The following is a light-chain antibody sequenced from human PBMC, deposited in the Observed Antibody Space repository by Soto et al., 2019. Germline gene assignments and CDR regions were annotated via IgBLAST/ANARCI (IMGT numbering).Light chain of an antibody. J-gene: IGKJ1*01. Sequence: DIQMTQSPSSLSASVGDRVTITCRASQSISSSLNWYRQRPGKAPQLLIYDASTLQSGVPSRFSGSGSGTDFTLTISSLQPEDFAAYHCKQSYSTPRTFGQGTKVEMK. V-gene: IGKV1-39*01. CDR3: KQSYSTPRT. CDR2: DAS. CDR1: QSISSS.